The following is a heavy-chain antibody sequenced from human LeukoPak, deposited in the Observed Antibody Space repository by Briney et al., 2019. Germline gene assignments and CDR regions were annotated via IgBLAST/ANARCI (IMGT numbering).Heavy chain of an antibody. CDR3: AKHSYRVDSFTDY. Sequence: GGSLRLSCAASGFTFSDHYMDWVRQAPGKGREWFGRIRKKVNTYTTEYAASVKGRFSISRDDSKNSLYLQMNSLKTEDTAVYYCAKHSYRVDSFTDYWGQGTLVTVSS. J-gene: IGHJ4*02. CDR1: GFTFSDHY. V-gene: IGHV3-72*01. D-gene: IGHD5-12*01. CDR2: IRKKVNTYTT.